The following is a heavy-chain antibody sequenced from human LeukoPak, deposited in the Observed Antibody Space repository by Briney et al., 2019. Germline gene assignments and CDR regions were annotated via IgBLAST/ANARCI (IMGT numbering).Heavy chain of an antibody. CDR2: IYYSGST. CDR1: GGSISSYY. J-gene: IGHJ5*02. V-gene: IGHV4-59*01. D-gene: IGHD1-1*01. CDR3: ARGDNWNDASWFDP. Sequence: PSETLSLTCTVSGGSISSYYWSWIRQPPEKGLEWIGYIYYSGSTNYNPSLKSRVTISVDTSKNQFSLKLSSVTAADTAVYYCARGDNWNDASWFDPWGQGTLVTVSS.